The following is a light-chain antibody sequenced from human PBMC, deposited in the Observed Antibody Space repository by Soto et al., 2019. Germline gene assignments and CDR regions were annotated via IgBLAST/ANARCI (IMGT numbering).Light chain of an antibody. Sequence: EIVLTQSPATLSLSPGERATLSCRASQSVSSYLAWYQQKPDQAPRLLIYDASNRATGIPARFSGSGSGTDFTLTISSLEPEDSAVYYCQQRSSWPPTFGQGTKLEIK. CDR1: QSVSSY. V-gene: IGKV3-11*01. CDR2: DAS. J-gene: IGKJ2*01. CDR3: QQRSSWPPT.